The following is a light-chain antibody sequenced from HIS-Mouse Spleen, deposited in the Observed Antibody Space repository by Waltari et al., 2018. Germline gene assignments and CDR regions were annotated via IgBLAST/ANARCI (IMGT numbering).Light chain of an antibody. Sequence: EIVLTHSPATLSLSPGERATLFCRASQSVSSYLAWYQQKPGQAPRLLIYDASNRATGIPARFSGSGSGTDFTLTISSLEPEDFAVYYCQQRSNWPPWTFGQGTKVEIK. V-gene: IGKV3-11*01. CDR1: QSVSSY. CDR2: DAS. CDR3: QQRSNWPPWT. J-gene: IGKJ1*01.